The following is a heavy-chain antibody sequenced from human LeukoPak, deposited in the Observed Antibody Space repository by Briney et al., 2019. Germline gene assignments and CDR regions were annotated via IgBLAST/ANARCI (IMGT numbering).Heavy chain of an antibody. CDR2: ISAYNGNT. J-gene: IGHJ4*02. CDR1: GGTFSSYA. V-gene: IGHV1-18*01. CDR3: ARDRGYYYDSSGYYPDY. Sequence: ASVKVSCKASGGTFSSYAISWVRQAPGQGLEWMGWISAYNGNTNYAQKLQGRVTMTTDTSTSTAYMELRSLRSDDTAVYYCARDRGYYYDSSGYYPDYWGQGTLVTVSS. D-gene: IGHD3-22*01.